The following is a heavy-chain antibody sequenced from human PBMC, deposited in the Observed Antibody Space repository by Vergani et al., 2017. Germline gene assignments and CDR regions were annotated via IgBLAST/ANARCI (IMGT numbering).Heavy chain of an antibody. CDR2: IYSGAST. Sequence: VQLQESGPGLVKPSETLSLTCTVSGGSISSSSYYWGWIRQPPGKGLEWVSVIYSGASTYYADSVKGRFTISRDNSKNTMYRQMDSLRAEYTAVYYCARVGVATFRNGMDVWGQGTTVTVSS. J-gene: IGHJ6*02. V-gene: IGHV3-53*01. D-gene: IGHD5-12*01. CDR1: GGSISSSSYY. CDR3: ARVGVATFRNGMDV.